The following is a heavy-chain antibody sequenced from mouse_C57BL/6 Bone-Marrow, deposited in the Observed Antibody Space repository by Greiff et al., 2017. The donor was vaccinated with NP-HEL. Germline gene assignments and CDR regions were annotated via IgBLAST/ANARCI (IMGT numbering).Heavy chain of an antibody. CDR3: APYYGTPWFAY. D-gene: IGHD1-2*01. V-gene: IGHV5-6*01. J-gene: IGHJ3*01. Sequence: EVKVVESGGALVKPGGSLKLSCAASGFTFSSYGMSWVRQTPDKRLAWVATISSGGSYTYYPDSVKGRFTISRDNAKNTLYLQMSSLKSEDTAMYYCAPYYGTPWFAYWGQGTLVTVSA. CDR2: ISSGGSYT. CDR1: GFTFSSYG.